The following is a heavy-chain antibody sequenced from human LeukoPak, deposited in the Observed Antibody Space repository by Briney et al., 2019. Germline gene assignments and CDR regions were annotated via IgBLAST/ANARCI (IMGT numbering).Heavy chain of an antibody. CDR2: INSSSSTI. CDR3: ALGYCSGGSCYYYYYGMDA. CDR1: GFTFSSYS. V-gene: IGHV3-48*01. Sequence: GGSLRLSCAASGFTFSSYSMNWVRQAPGKGLEWVSYINSSSSTIYYADSVKGRFTISRDNAKNSLYLQMNSLRAEDTAVYYCALGYCSGGSCYYYYYGMDAWGQGTTVTVSS. J-gene: IGHJ6*02. D-gene: IGHD2-15*01.